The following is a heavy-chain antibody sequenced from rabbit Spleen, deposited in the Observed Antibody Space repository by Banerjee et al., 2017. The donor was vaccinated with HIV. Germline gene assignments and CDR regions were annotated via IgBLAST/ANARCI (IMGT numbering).Heavy chain of an antibody. CDR3: VREVAVKFNL. V-gene: IGHV1S7*01. CDR2: IDPVFGIT. Sequence: QLVESGGGLVQPGGSLTLSCKASGFDFSSYYMNWVRQAPGKGLEWIGYIDPVFGITNYANSVKGRFTISRDNTQKTLYLQLNSLTAADTATYFCVREVAVKFNLWGPGPLVTVS. J-gene: IGHJ4*01. CDR1: GFDFSSYY. D-gene: IGHD4-1*01.